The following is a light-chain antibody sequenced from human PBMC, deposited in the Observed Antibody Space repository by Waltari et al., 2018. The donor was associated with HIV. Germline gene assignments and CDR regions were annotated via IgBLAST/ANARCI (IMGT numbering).Light chain of an antibody. CDR3: QSYESGPMV. V-gene: IGLV6-57*02. Sequence: NFMLTQPHSVSESPGKTVTISCTGSSGSIASNYVQWYQQRPGSAPTTVIYEDNQRPSVVPDRFSGSIDGSSNSASLTIAGLKTEDEADYYCQSYESGPMVFGGGTKLTVL. CDR1: SGSIASNY. J-gene: IGLJ2*01. CDR2: EDN.